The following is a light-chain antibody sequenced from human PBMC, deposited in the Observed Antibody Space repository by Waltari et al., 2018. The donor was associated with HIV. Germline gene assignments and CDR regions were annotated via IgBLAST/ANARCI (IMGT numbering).Light chain of an antibody. Sequence: QSVLTQPPSASGTPGPRVTISCSGSRSNIGNNAVYWFQPLPGTAPKLLIYRNNQRPSGVPDRFTGSKSGTSASLAISGLRSEDEADYYCDAWDNSLSGRVFGGGTKLTVL. CDR1: RSNIGNNA. J-gene: IGLJ3*02. V-gene: IGLV1-47*01. CDR2: RNN. CDR3: DAWDNSLSGRV.